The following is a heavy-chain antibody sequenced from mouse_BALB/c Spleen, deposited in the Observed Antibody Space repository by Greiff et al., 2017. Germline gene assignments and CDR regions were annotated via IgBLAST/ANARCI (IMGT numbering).Heavy chain of an antibody. CDR1: GFTFSSYG. CDR2: INSNGGST. CDR3: ARGGDYYGSSYGWFAY. Sequence: DVMLVESGGGLVQPGGSLKLSCAASGFTFSSYGMSWVRQTPDKRLELVATINSNGGSTYYPDSVKGRFTISRDNAKNTLYLQMSSLKSEDTAMYYCARGGDYYGSSYGWFAYWGQETLVTVSA. D-gene: IGHD1-1*01. J-gene: IGHJ3*01. V-gene: IGHV5-6-3*01.